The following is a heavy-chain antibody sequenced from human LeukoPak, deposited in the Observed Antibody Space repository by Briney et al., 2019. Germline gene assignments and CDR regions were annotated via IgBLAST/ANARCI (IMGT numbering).Heavy chain of an antibody. CDR1: GFTFSSYA. J-gene: IGHJ6*02. CDR2: ISDSGSST. V-gene: IGHV3-23*01. D-gene: IGHD6-13*01. Sequence: GGPLRLSCAASGFTFSSYAMSWVRQAPGKGLEWVSAISDSGSSTYYADSVKGRFTISRDNSKNTLYLQRNSLRAEDTAVYYCAKVQQLVGYYYYGMDVWGQGTTVTVSS. CDR3: AKVQQLVGYYYYGMDV.